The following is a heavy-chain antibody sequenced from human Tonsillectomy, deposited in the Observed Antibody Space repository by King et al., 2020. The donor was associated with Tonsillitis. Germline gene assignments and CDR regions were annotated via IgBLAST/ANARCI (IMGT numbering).Heavy chain of an antibody. D-gene: IGHD6-19*01. Sequence: VQLVESGGGLVQPGGSLRLSCAASGFTFSSHAMSWVRQSPGKGLEWVSGIIGRGGNTYYAVSLKGRFTISRDTSKNTFYLQRNSLRAEDTAVYYCAKDREDSSGWYKGLWGRGTLVIVSS. CDR1: GFTFSSHA. CDR3: AKDREDSSGWYKGL. CDR2: IIGRGGNT. V-gene: IGHV3-23*04. J-gene: IGHJ2*01.